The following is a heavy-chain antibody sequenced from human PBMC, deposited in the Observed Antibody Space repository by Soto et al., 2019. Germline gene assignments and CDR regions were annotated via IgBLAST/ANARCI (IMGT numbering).Heavy chain of an antibody. D-gene: IGHD3-22*01. V-gene: IGHV1-69*08. Sequence: QVQLVQSGAEVKKPGSSVKVSCKASGGTFSTYTITWVRQAPGQGLEWMGRIIPIIGILNYAQKFQGRVTITADKFTGTADMELTRLRSDDTAVYYCAGDPDSHYNDSHASSYPWGQGALVTVSS. CDR1: GGTFSTYT. CDR2: IIPIIGIL. J-gene: IGHJ5*02. CDR3: AGDPDSHYNDSHASSYP.